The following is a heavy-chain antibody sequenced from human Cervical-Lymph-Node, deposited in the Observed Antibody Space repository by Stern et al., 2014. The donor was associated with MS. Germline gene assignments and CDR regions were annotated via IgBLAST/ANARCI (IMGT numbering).Heavy chain of an antibody. CDR1: GFPFSSYT. Sequence: VQLVESGGGVVQPGRSLRLSCAASGFPFSSYTMHWVRQAPGTGLEWVAVISYDGNSKFYADSVKGRFTISRDNSKNTLFLQMNSLRTEDTAVYYCARDGRSVWGQGTLVTVSS. V-gene: IGHV3-30-3*01. CDR3: ARDGRSV. CDR2: ISYDGNSK. J-gene: IGHJ4*02.